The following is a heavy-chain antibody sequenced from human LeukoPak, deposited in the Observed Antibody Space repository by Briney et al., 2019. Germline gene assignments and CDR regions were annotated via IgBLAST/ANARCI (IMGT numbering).Heavy chain of an antibody. Sequence: PGGSLRLSCAASGFTFSSYAMHWVRQAPGKGLEWVAVISYDGSNKYYADSVKGRFTISRDNSKNTLYLQMNSLRAEDTAVYYCARDNQERGWRGVLDYWGQGTLVTVSS. D-gene: IGHD6-19*01. CDR2: ISYDGSNK. CDR1: GFTFSSYA. J-gene: IGHJ4*02. CDR3: ARDNQERGWRGVLDY. V-gene: IGHV3-30-3*01.